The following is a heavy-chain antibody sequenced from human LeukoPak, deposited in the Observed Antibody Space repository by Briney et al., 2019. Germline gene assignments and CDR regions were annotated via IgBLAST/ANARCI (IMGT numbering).Heavy chain of an antibody. D-gene: IGHD3-9*01. CDR2: ISGSGIT. J-gene: IGHJ4*02. CDR1: GFTFSSYG. CDR3: AKGLQTYDILTGYYKGGYYFAY. V-gene: IGHV3-23*01. Sequence: GGSLRLSCAASGFTFSSYGMTWVRQAPGKGLEWVSTISGSGITYYADSVKGRFTISRDNSKNTVYMQMDSLRAEDTAVYYCAKGLQTYDILTGYYKGGYYFAYWGQGTLVTVSS.